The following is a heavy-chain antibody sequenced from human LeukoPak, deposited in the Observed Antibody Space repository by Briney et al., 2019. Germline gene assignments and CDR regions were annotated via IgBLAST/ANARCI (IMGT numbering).Heavy chain of an antibody. D-gene: IGHD2-21*02. CDR3: AITCGGDCYSGGDFDY. Sequence: GASVKVSCKASGGTFSSYAISWVRQAPGQGLEWMGGIIPIFGTANYAQKFQGRVTITADESTSTAYMELSSLRSEDTAVYYCAITCGGDCYSGGDFDYWGQGTLVTVSS. V-gene: IGHV1-69*13. CDR2: IIPIFGTA. J-gene: IGHJ4*02. CDR1: GGTFSSYA.